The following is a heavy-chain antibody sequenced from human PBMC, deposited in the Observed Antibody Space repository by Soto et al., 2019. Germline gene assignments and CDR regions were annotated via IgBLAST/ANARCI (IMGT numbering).Heavy chain of an antibody. V-gene: IGHV3-23*01. CDR1: GFTFSSYA. CDR2: ISGSGGST. CDR3: AKCGQQLAPDYYYYYMDV. J-gene: IGHJ6*03. Sequence: GGSLRLSCAASGFTFSSYAMSWVRQAPGKGLEWVSAISGSGGSTYYADSVKGRFTISRDNSKNTLYLQMNSLRAEDTAVYYCAKCGQQLAPDYYYYYMDVWGKGTTVTVSS. D-gene: IGHD6-13*01.